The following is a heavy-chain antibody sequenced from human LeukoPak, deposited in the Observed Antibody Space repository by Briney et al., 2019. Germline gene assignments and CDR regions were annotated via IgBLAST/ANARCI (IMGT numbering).Heavy chain of an antibody. CDR1: GFTFSTYT. CDR2: ISGDGYST. D-gene: IGHD3-10*01. Sequence: GGSLRLSCAASGFTFSTYTMAWVRQAPGGGLEWVSGISGDGYSTYYADSVKGRFAISRDNSKSTLYLQMNSLRAEDTAVYYCAKDFGRNLGGPGYWGRGTRVTVSS. CDR3: AKDFGRNLGGPGY. V-gene: IGHV3-23*01. J-gene: IGHJ4*02.